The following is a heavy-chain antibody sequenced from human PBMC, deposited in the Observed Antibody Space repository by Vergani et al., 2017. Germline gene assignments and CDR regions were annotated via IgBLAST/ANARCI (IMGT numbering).Heavy chain of an antibody. CDR2: ISSSSSTI. Sequence: EVQLVESGGGLVQPGGSLRLSCAASGFTFSSYSMNWVRQAPGKGLEWVSYISSSSSTIYYADSVKGRFTIARDNAKNLLYLQMNSLRAEDTAVYYCAIINNVVAALFDYWGQGTLVTVSS. D-gene: IGHD2-15*01. CDR3: AIINNVVAALFDY. CDR1: GFTFSSYS. V-gene: IGHV3-48*01. J-gene: IGHJ4*02.